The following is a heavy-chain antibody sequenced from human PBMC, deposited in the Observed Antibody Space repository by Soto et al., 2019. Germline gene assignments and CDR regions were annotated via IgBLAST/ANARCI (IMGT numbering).Heavy chain of an antibody. CDR2: IVPTLRLT. D-gene: IGHD2-8*01. V-gene: IGHV1-69*02. J-gene: IGHJ6*04. CDR3: ATEKYGAGRVGVYD. Sequence: QVQLVQSGAEVKKPGSSLKVSCETSGDTSTIYTITWVRQAPGTGLQWMGRIVPTLRLTNYAQEFEAILPITAATYTITAHMALSSLTSEVPALYYCATEKYGAGRVGVYDWGKGTTVTVSS. CDR1: GDTSTIYT.